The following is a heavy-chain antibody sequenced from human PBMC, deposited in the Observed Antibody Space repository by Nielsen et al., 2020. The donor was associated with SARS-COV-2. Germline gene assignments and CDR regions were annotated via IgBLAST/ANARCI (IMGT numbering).Heavy chain of an antibody. D-gene: IGHD5-18*01. Sequence: SETLSLTCTVSGGSISSSSYYWGWIRQPPGKGLEWIGSIYYSGSTYYNPSLKSRVTISVDTSKNQFSLKLSSVTGADTAVYYCARDKYSYGYFDYWGQGTLVTVSS. CDR3: ARDKYSYGYFDY. V-gene: IGHV4-39*07. J-gene: IGHJ4*02. CDR2: IYYSGST. CDR1: GGSISSSSYY.